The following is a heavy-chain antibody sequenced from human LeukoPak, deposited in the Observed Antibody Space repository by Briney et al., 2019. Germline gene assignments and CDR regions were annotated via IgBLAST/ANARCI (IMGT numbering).Heavy chain of an antibody. V-gene: IGHV3-20*04. CDR2: INWNGGST. J-gene: IGHJ6*03. CDR3: ARAGTHYYDSSGLEDSYMDA. Sequence: PGGSLRLSCAASGFTFDDYGMTWVRPVPGKGLEWVSYINWNGGSTGYADSVKGRFTISRDNAKNSLYLQMNSLRAEDMALYYCARAGTHYYDSSGLEDSYMDAWGKGTTVTVSS. D-gene: IGHD3-22*01. CDR1: GFTFDDYG.